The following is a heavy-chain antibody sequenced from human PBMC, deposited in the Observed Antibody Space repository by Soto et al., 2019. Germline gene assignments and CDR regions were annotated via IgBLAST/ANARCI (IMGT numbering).Heavy chain of an antibody. V-gene: IGHV2-5*02. Sequence: QITLKESGPTLVKPTQTLTLTCTFSGFSFSINGVAVGWIRQPPGQALEWLALIYWDDDQRYNPSLKNRLTIXKXXSSNQVVLTRTNLDPVDTATYYCAHKRDVSRGFKSWGQGTLVNVSS. CDR2: IYWDDDQ. CDR3: AHKRDVSRGFKS. CDR1: GFSFSINGVA. J-gene: IGHJ5*01.